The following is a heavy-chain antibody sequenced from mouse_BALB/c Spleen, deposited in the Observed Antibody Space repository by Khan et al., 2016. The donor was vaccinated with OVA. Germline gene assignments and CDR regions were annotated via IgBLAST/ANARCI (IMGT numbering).Heavy chain of an antibody. V-gene: IGHV2-9*02. J-gene: IGHJ2*01. CDR1: GFSLTSYG. D-gene: IGHD2-4*01. Sequence: QVQLKESGPGLVAPSQSLSITCTVSGFSLTSYGVHWVRQPPGKGLEWLGVIWAGGSTTYNSAIISSLSISKANSKSHAFLMMIRLQTADPATYYWSREYMITYYFDYWGQGTTLTVSS. CDR3: SREYMITYYFDY. CDR2: IWAGGST.